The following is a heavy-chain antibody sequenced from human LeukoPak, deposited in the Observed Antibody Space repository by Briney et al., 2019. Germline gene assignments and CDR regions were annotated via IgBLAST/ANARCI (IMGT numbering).Heavy chain of an antibody. Sequence: PGGSLRLSCAASGFTFSSYAMSWVRQAPGKGLEWVSAISGSGGSTYYADSVKGRFTISRDNSKNTLYLQMNSLRAKDTAVYYCAKDLGYYDSSGYLKSSHNFDYWGQGTLVTVSS. V-gene: IGHV3-23*01. D-gene: IGHD3-22*01. CDR2: ISGSGGST. CDR3: AKDLGYYDSSGYLKSSHNFDY. CDR1: GFTFSSYA. J-gene: IGHJ4*02.